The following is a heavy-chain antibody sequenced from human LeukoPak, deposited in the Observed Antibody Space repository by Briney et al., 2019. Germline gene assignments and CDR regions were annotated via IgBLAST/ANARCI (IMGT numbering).Heavy chain of an antibody. J-gene: IGHJ4*02. CDR3: ARGNLVGAYFDY. Sequence: PGGSLRLSCAASGFTFSSYSMNWVRQAPGKGLEWVSSISGGGIYIYYAASLKGRCTISRDNAKNSPYLQMNSLRVEDTAVYYCARGNLVGAYFDYWGQGTLVTVSS. V-gene: IGHV3-21*01. CDR2: ISGGGIYI. CDR1: GFTFSSYS.